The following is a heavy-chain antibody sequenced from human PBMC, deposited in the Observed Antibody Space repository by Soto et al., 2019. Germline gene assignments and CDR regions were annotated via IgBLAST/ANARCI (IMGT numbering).Heavy chain of an antibody. D-gene: IGHD2-8*01. CDR3: ARGVNGVSDY. Sequence: SETLSLTCAVYGGSFSGYYWSWIRQPPGKGLEWIGEINHSGSTNYNPSLKSRVTISVDTSKNQFSLKPSSVTAADTAVYYCARGVNGVSDYWGQGTLVTVSS. J-gene: IGHJ4*02. V-gene: IGHV4-34*01. CDR2: INHSGST. CDR1: GGSFSGYY.